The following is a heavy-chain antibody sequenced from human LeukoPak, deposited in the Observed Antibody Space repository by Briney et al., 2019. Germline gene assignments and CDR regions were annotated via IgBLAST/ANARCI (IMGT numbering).Heavy chain of an antibody. Sequence: SGPTLVKPTQTLTLTCSLSGFSLSTSGAGVGWIRQPPGKALEWLAVIYWNDIKGYSPSLNSRLTITKDTSKNQVVLTLTNMDPVDTATYYCAHRRGESYTGGYFDYWGQGTLVAVSS. CDR1: GFSLSTSGAG. J-gene: IGHJ4*02. CDR3: AHRRGESYTGGYFDY. D-gene: IGHD3-16*01. V-gene: IGHV2-5*01. CDR2: IYWNDIK.